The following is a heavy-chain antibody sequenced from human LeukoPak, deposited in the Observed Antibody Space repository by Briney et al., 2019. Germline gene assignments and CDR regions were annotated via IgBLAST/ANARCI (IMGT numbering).Heavy chain of an antibody. D-gene: IGHD3-3*01. CDR3: ASQVLITIFGVVTDLNWFDP. J-gene: IGHJ5*02. V-gene: IGHV1-69*13. CDR1: GGTFSSYA. CDR2: IIPIFGTA. Sequence: ASVKVSCKASGGTFSSYAISWVRQAPGQGLEWMGGIIPIFGTANYARKFQGRVTITADESTSTAYMELSSLRSEDTAVYYCASQVLITIFGVVTDLNWFDPWGQGTLVTVSS.